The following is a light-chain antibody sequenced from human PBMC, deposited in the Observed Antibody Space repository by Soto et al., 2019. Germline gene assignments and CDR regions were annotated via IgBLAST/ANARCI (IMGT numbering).Light chain of an antibody. CDR1: QSISGW. V-gene: IGKV1-5*01. CDR3: QQYNSYSWT. J-gene: IGKJ1*01. Sequence: DIQMTQSPSTLSASVGDRVTITCRASQSISGWLAWYQQKPGKAPKLLIYDASSLGSGVPSRFSGSGSGTEFTLTISSLQTDDLATYYCQQYNSYSWTFGQGTKVDIK. CDR2: DAS.